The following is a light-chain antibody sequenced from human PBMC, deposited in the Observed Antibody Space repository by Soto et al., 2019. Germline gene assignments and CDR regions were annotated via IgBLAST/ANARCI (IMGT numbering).Light chain of an antibody. CDR3: QQYGSSSWT. V-gene: IGKV3-20*01. CDR1: QSIGSSF. J-gene: IGKJ1*01. CDR2: DAS. Sequence: EIVMTQSPGTLSLSPGERATLSCRASQSIGSSFLAWYQQRPGQAPRLLLSDASSRATGIPDRFSGSGFGTDFTLTISRLEPEDFAVYYCQQYGSSSWTCGQGTKGDIK.